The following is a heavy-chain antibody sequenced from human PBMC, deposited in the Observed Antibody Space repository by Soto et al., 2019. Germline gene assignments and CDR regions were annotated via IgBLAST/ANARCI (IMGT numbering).Heavy chain of an antibody. Sequence: PGGSLRLSCAASGFTFSSYAMSWVCQAPGKGLEWVSAIGGSGGSTYYADSVKGRFTISRDNSKNTLYLQMNSLRAEDTAVYYCAKDGGYCSSTSCYDYYYGMDVWGQGTTVTVSS. J-gene: IGHJ6*02. CDR2: IGGSGGST. V-gene: IGHV3-23*01. CDR1: GFTFSSYA. CDR3: AKDGGYCSSTSCYDYYYGMDV. D-gene: IGHD2-2*01.